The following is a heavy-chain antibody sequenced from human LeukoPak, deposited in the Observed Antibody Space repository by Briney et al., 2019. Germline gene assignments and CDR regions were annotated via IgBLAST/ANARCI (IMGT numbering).Heavy chain of an antibody. J-gene: IGHJ4*01. Sequence: GGSLRLSCAASGFTFSSYWMHWVRQAPGGGPVWVSRINGDGSGTVYADSVKGRFTVSRDNAKNTLYLQMNSLRVADTAVYYCTKDKFGDYVFNDWGHGTLVSVSS. CDR2: INGDGSGT. CDR1: GFTFSSYW. D-gene: IGHD4-17*01. CDR3: TKDKFGDYVFND. V-gene: IGHV3-74*01.